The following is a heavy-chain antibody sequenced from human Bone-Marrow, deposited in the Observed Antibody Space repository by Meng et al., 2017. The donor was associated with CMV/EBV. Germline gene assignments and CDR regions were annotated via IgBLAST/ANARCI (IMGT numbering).Heavy chain of an antibody. D-gene: IGHD3-10*01. CDR3: VKEARGPYGMDV. Sequence: GESLKISCAASGFTFSSYWMSWVRQAPGKGLEWVANIKQDGSEKYYVDSVKGRFTISRDNAKNSLYLQMNSLRAEDTAVYYCVKEARGPYGMDVWGQGTTVTGSS. J-gene: IGHJ6*01. V-gene: IGHV3-7*03. CDR1: GFTFSSYW. CDR2: IKQDGSEK.